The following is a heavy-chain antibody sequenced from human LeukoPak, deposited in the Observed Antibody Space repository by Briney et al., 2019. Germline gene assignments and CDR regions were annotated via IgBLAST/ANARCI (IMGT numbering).Heavy chain of an antibody. CDR2: IIPIFGTA. J-gene: IGHJ4*02. D-gene: IGHD1-26*01. CDR1: GYTFTSYA. Sequence: GASVKVSCKASGYTFTSYAISWVRQAPGQGLEWMGGIIPIFGTANYAQKFQGRVTITADESTSTAYMELSSLRSEDTAVYYCARQLGVDSGSYWGLGYWGQGTLVTVSS. CDR3: ARQLGVDSGSYWGLGY. V-gene: IGHV1-69*13.